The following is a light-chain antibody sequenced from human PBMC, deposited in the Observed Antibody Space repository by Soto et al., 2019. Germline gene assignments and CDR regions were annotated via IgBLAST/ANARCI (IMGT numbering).Light chain of an antibody. J-gene: IGLJ2*01. V-gene: IGLV2-14*03. Sequence: QSALTQPASVSGSPGQSITISCTGTSSDVGAYNYVSWYQQHPDKAPKLMIHDVSDRPSGVSNRFSGSKSANTASLTISGLQAEDEADYYCSSYTTIATVVFGGGTQLTVL. CDR1: SSDVGAYNY. CDR3: SSYTTIATVV. CDR2: DVS.